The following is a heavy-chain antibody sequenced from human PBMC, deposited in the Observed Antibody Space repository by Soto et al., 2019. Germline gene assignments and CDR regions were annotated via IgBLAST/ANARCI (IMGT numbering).Heavy chain of an antibody. CDR3: ASEGRSSLGVDFQH. Sequence: QVQLQESGPGLVKPSETLSLTCTVSGGSISSYYWSWIRQPPGKGLEWIGYIYYSGSTNYNPSLKSRVTISVDTSKNQFSLKLSSVTAADTAVYYCASEGRSSLGVDFQHWGQGTLVTVSS. CDR1: GGSISSYY. CDR2: IYYSGST. D-gene: IGHD6-13*01. J-gene: IGHJ1*01. V-gene: IGHV4-59*01.